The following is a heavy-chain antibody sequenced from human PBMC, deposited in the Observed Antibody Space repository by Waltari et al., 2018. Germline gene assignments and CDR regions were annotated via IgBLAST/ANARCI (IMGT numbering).Heavy chain of an antibody. Sequence: QVQLVQSGAEVKKPGASVKVSCKASGYTLTGYYMPWVRQAPGQGLEWMGWINPNSGGTNYAQKFQGRVTMTRDTSISTAYMELSRLRSDDTAVYYCARDLRGYYYDSSLMADYWGQGTLVTVSS. J-gene: IGHJ4*02. CDR1: GYTLTGYY. V-gene: IGHV1-2*02. CDR3: ARDLRGYYYDSSLMADY. D-gene: IGHD3-22*01. CDR2: INPNSGGT.